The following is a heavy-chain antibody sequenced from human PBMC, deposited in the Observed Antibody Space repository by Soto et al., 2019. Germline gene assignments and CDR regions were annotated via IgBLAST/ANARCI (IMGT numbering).Heavy chain of an antibody. CDR2: IYWDDDK. V-gene: IGHV2-5*02. Sequence: SGPTLVNPTQTLTLTCTFSGFSLSTSGGGVGWIRQPPGKALEWLALIYWDDDKRYSPSLTSRLTITKDTSNNQVALTMPNMDPVDTATYSCAQAMFIPGYHWFDPWGQGTLVTVSS. CDR3: AQAMFIPGYHWFDP. CDR1: GFSLSTSGGG. J-gene: IGHJ5*02. D-gene: IGHD3-10*02.